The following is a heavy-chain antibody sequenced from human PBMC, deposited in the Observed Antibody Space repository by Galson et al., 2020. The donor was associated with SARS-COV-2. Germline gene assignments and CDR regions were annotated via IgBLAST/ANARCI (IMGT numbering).Heavy chain of an antibody. J-gene: IGHJ4*02. V-gene: IGHV1-24*01. Sequence: ASVKVSCKLSGYSLVKLAMHWVRQAPGKGPEWMGGFDPEDGKTVYAQKFQGRVSMTEDTSTDTAYMEVSGLRTEDTAVYYCATDVAGVLGLLNEIDSWGQGTLVTGS. CDR3: ATDVAGVLGLLNEIDS. CDR1: GYSLVKLA. CDR2: FDPEDGKT. D-gene: IGHD4-17*01.